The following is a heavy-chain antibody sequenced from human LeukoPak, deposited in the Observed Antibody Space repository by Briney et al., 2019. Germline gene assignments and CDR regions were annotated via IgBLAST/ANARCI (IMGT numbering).Heavy chain of an antibody. CDR2: IWYDGSNK. V-gene: IGHV3-33*01. J-gene: IGHJ6*02. CDR3: VRDPSCSGGGCYYYYGMDV. Sequence: GKSLRLSCAASGFTFNTYAIHWVRQAPGKGLEWVAVIWYDGSNKYYADSVRGRFTISRDNSKNTLYLQMNSLRADDTAIYYCVRDPSCSGGGCYYYYGMDVWGQGTTVTVSS. CDR1: GFTFNTYA. D-gene: IGHD2-15*01.